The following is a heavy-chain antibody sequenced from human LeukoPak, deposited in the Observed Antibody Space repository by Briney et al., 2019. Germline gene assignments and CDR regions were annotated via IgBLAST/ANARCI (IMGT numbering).Heavy chain of an antibody. J-gene: IGHJ6*03. Sequence: PSETLSLTCSVSGDPIINYYWSWIRQPAGKGLEWLGRIYSTGTNDYNPSVKRRLTMSVDISKRQISLKLTSVTAADTAVYYCTREAMQQFPPYYYYYMDVWGKGTAVTVSS. CDR2: IYSTGTN. CDR1: GDPIINYY. V-gene: IGHV4-4*07. CDR3: TREAMQQFPPYYYYYMDV. D-gene: IGHD6-13*01.